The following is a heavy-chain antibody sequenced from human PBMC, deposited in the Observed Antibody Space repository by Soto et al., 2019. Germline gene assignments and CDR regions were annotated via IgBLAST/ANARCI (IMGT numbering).Heavy chain of an antibody. D-gene: IGHD6-13*01. CDR1: GGSISSSSYY. CDR2: MYYSGST. Sequence: QLQLQESGPGLVKPSETLSLTCTVSGGSISSSSYYWGWIRQPPGKGLEWIGSMYYSGSTYYNPSLKRRVTIFVDTSKNQFSLTLSSVTAADTAVYYCARLSAAGNYYYYGMDVWGQGTTVTVSS. CDR3: ARLSAAGNYYYYGMDV. V-gene: IGHV4-39*01. J-gene: IGHJ6*02.